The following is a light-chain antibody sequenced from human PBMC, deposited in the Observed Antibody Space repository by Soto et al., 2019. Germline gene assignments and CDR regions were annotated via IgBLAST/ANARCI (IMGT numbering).Light chain of an antibody. CDR1: QSVISTY. Sequence: EIVLTQSPGTLSLSPGERATLSCRASQSVISTYLAWYQQKPGQAPRLLVFAASSWATGTPDRFSGNGSETDFTLTISRLEPEDCAVYFCHQYGLSPYTFGQGTKLEI. J-gene: IGKJ2*01. CDR2: AAS. CDR3: HQYGLSPYT. V-gene: IGKV3-20*01.